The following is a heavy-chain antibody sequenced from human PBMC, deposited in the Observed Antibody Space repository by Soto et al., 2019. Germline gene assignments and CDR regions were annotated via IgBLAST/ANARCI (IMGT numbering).Heavy chain of an antibody. J-gene: IGHJ4*02. V-gene: IGHV1-18*01. Sequence: QVQLVQSGAEVKKPGASVKVSCKASGYTFTSYGISWVRQAPGQGLAWMGWISAYNGNTNYAQKLQGRVTMTTDTSTSTAYMELRSLRTDDTAVYYCARTYYYDSSGQRYFDYWGQGTLVTVSS. D-gene: IGHD3-22*01. CDR3: ARTYYYDSSGQRYFDY. CDR1: GYTFTSYG. CDR2: ISAYNGNT.